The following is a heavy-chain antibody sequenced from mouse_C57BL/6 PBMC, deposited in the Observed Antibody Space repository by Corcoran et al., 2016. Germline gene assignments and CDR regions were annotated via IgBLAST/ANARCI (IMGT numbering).Heavy chain of an antibody. CDR1: GYTFTNYW. CDR2: IYPGGGYT. D-gene: IGHD1-1*01. CDR3: ARSRDYYGSSYYFDY. Sequence: QVQLQQSGAELVRPGTSVKMSCKASGYTFTNYWIGWAKQRPGHGLEWIGDIYPGGGYTNYNEKFKGKATLTADKSSSTAYMQFSSLTSEDSAIYYCARSRDYYGSSYYFDYWGQGTTLTVSS. V-gene: IGHV1-63*01. J-gene: IGHJ2*01.